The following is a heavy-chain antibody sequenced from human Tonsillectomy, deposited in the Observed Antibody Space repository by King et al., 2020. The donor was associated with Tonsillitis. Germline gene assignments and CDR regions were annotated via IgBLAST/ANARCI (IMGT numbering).Heavy chain of an antibody. V-gene: IGHV1-18*01. J-gene: IGHJ4*02. Sequence: QLVQSGDEVKKPGASVKVSCKASGYTFINYGISWVRQAPGQGLEWMGWISAHNGNTNYAQKLQGRVTMTTDTSTSTAYMELRSLRSDDTAVYYCARDLGGKATANLLFDYWGQGTLVTVSS. CDR1: GYTFINYG. D-gene: IGHD2-21*02. CDR3: ARDLGGKATANLLFDY. CDR2: ISAHNGNT.